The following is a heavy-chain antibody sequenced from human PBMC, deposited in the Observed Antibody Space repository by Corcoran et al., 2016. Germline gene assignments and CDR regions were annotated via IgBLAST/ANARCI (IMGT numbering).Heavy chain of an antibody. V-gene: IGHV3-15*02. Sequence: EVQVVESGGTLVKAGGSLTLSCAASGFPFAPAWLIWVRQAPGKGLECVGRIKSKTSGETRDYAAPVRGRFYISRDDSRITGYLQMSSLRTDDTAVYYCTVDVSGGAYPLDSWGQGTLVTVSS. D-gene: IGHD2-8*02. J-gene: IGHJ4*02. CDR3: TVDVSGGAYPLDS. CDR2: IKSKTSGETR. CDR1: GFPFAPAW.